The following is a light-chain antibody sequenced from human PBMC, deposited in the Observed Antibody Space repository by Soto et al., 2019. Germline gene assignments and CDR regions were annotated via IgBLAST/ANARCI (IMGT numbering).Light chain of an antibody. J-gene: IGKJ3*01. CDR2: AAS. CDR3: QKYNSAPPVT. Sequence: DIQMTQSPSSLSASVGDRVTITCRASQGISNYLAWYQQKPGKVPKLLIYAASTLQSGVPSRFSGSGYGTDFTLTISSLQPEDVATYYCQKYNSAPPVTFGPGTKVDIK. V-gene: IGKV1-27*01. CDR1: QGISNY.